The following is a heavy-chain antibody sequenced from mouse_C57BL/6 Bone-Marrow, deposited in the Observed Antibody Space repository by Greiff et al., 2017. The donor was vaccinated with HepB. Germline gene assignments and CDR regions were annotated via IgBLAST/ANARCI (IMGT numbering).Heavy chain of an antibody. J-gene: IGHJ1*03. CDR3: ARERTMRYFDV. Sequence: EVQLVESGPGLVKPSQSLSLTCSVTGYSITSGYYWNWIRQFPGNKLEWMGYISYDGSNNYNPSLKNRISITRDTSKNQFFLKLNSVTTEDTATYYCARERTMRYFDVWGTGTTVTVSS. D-gene: IGHD2-4*01. V-gene: IGHV3-6*01. CDR1: GYSITSGYY. CDR2: ISYDGSN.